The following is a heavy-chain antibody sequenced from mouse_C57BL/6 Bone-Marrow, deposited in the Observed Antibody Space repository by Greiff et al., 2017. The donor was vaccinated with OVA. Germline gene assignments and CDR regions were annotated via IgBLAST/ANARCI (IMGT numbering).Heavy chain of an antibody. CDR3: TVLTTVGAY. CDR2: IDPENGDT. V-gene: IGHV14-4*01. CDR1: GFNIKDDY. J-gene: IGHJ3*01. Sequence: EVQLVESGAELVRPGASVKLSCTASGFNIKDDYMHWVKQRPEQGLEWIGWIDPENGDTEYASKFQGKATITADTSSNTAYLQLSSLTSEDTAVYYCTVLTTVGAYWGQGTLVTVSA. D-gene: IGHD1-1*01.